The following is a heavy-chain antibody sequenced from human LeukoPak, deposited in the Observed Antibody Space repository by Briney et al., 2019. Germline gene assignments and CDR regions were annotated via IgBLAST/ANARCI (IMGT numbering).Heavy chain of an antibody. CDR1: GFTFSSYG. V-gene: IGHV3-23*01. CDR3: ARDSRGYSYGPNTDY. Sequence: PGGSLRLSCAASGFTFSSYGMSWVRQAPGKGLEWVSAISGSGDSTYYADSVKGRFTISRHNAQKSLFLQITSLRAEDTGVYYCARDSRGYSYGPNTDYWGQGTLVTVSS. D-gene: IGHD5-18*01. J-gene: IGHJ4*02. CDR2: ISGSGDST.